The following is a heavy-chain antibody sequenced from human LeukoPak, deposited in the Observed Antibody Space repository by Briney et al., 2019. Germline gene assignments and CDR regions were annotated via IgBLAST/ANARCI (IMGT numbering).Heavy chain of an antibody. Sequence: GGSLRLSCAASGFTFSNYAMHWVRQAPGKGLEWVAVISYDASRKYYADSVKGRFTISRDNSNNTLYLQMNSLRAEDTAVYYCARLFGSGWYYFAYWGQGTLVTVSS. V-gene: IGHV3-30-3*01. CDR3: ARLFGSGWYYFAY. CDR1: GFTFSNYA. D-gene: IGHD6-19*01. CDR2: ISYDASRK. J-gene: IGHJ4*02.